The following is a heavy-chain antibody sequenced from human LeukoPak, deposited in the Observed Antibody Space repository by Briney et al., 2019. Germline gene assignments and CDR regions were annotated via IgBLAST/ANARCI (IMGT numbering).Heavy chain of an antibody. CDR1: GFTFSDYY. V-gene: IGHV3-11*04. D-gene: IGHD6-13*01. CDR3: ARDNRYSIFNWFDP. CDR2: ISRGGTSI. J-gene: IGHJ5*02. Sequence: GGSLRLSCAASGFTFSDYYMSWIRQAPGKGLEWISYISRGGTSISYADSVKGRFTISRDNAKNSLYLQMNSLRAEDTAVYYCARDNRYSIFNWFDPWGQGTLVTVSS.